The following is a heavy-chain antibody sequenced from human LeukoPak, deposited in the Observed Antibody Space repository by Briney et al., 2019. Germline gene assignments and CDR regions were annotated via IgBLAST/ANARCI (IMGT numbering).Heavy chain of an antibody. Sequence: SETLSLTCAVYGGSFSGYYWSWIRQPPGKGLEWIGEINHSGSTNYNPSLKSRVTISVDTSKNQFSLKLSSVTAADTAVYYCAARAAFYGSGYYSDYWGQGTLVTVSS. CDR2: INHSGST. J-gene: IGHJ4*02. V-gene: IGHV4-34*01. CDR3: AARAAFYGSGYYSDY. D-gene: IGHD3-10*01. CDR1: GGSFSGYY.